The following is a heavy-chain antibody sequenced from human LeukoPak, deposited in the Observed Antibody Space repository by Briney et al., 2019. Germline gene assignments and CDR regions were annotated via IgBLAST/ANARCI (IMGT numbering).Heavy chain of an antibody. CDR3: ARDNGATTGEYFQH. CDR1: GFTFSSYS. V-gene: IGHV3-21*01. J-gene: IGHJ1*01. Sequence: GGSLRLSCAASGFTFSSYSMNWVRQAPGKGLEWVSSISSSSSYIYYADSVKGRFTISRDNAKNSLYLQMNSLRAEDTAVYYCARDNGATTGEYFQHWGQGTLVTVSS. CDR2: ISSSSSYI. D-gene: IGHD1-26*01.